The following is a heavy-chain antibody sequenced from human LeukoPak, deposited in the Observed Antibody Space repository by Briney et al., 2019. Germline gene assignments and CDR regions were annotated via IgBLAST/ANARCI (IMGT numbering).Heavy chain of an antibody. CDR3: ARDGVALDP. CDR2: IDGDGSST. Sequence: PGRSLRLSCAASGLTFTNYWMHWVRPAPGKGLVWVSRIDGDGSSTKYADSVKGRFTISSGNAKNTLYLQMHSLRAEDTAVYYCARDGVALDPWGQGTLVTVSS. D-gene: IGHD2-8*01. J-gene: IGHJ5*02. V-gene: IGHV3-74*03. CDR1: GLTFTNYW.